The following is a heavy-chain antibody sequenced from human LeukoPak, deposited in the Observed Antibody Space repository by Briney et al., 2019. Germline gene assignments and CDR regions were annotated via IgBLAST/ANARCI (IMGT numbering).Heavy chain of an antibody. CDR3: ARSPGLSKDYGDYVGVGWFDP. D-gene: IGHD4-17*01. Sequence: GASVKVSCKASGYTFTNYDINWVRQAPGQGLEWMGWISAYNGNTNYAQKLQGRVTMTTDTSTSTAYMELRSLRSDDTAVYYCARSPGLSKDYGDYVGVGWFDPWGQGTLVTVSS. V-gene: IGHV1-18*01. CDR2: ISAYNGNT. J-gene: IGHJ5*02. CDR1: GYTFTNYD.